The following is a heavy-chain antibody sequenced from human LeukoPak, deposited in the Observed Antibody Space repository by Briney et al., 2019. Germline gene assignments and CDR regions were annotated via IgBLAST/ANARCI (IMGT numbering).Heavy chain of an antibody. CDR1: GFTFDDYA. V-gene: IGHV3-9*01. D-gene: IGHD1-26*01. J-gene: IGHJ4*02. CDR2: ISWNSGSI. CDR3: AKASNSGSYGYYFDY. Sequence: GRSLRLSCAASGFTFDDYAMHWVRQAPGEGLEWVSGISWNSGSITYADSVKGRFTISRDNAKNSLYLQMNSLRAEDTALYYCAKASNSGSYGYYFDYWGQGTLVTVSS.